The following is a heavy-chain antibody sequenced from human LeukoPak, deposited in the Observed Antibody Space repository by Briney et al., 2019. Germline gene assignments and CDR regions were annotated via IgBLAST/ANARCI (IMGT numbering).Heavy chain of an antibody. CDR3: ARGSTSDWPLDH. CDR1: GYTFNAYA. Sequence: ASVTVSCKASGYTFNAYAIHWVRQAPGQRFEWMGWIDADNGDTAYSQNFQGRVTISRDTSARTVYMELRSLRSEDTAVYYCARGSTSDWPLDHWGQETLVTISS. D-gene: IGHD6-19*01. CDR2: IDADNGDT. J-gene: IGHJ4*02. V-gene: IGHV1-3*01.